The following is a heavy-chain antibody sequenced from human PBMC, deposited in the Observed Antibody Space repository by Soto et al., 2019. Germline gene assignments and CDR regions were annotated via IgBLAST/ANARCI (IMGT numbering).Heavy chain of an antibody. CDR1: GFTFSSYA. V-gene: IGHV3-30-3*01. CDR2: ISYDGSNK. J-gene: IGHJ6*02. D-gene: IGHD5-12*01. CDR3: ARVEYSGYDGYYYGMDV. Sequence: HPGGSLRLSCAASGFTFSSYAMHWVRQAPGKGLEWVAVISYDGSNKYYADSVKGRFTISRDNSKNTLYLQMNSLRAEDTAVYYCARVEYSGYDGYYYGMDVWGQGTTVTVSS.